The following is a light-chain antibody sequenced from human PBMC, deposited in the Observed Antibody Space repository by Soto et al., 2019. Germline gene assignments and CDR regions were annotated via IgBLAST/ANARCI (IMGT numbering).Light chain of an antibody. V-gene: IGLV2-14*01. J-gene: IGLJ3*02. Sequence: QSALTQPASVSGSPGQSITISCTGTSSDIGGYIYVSWYQHHPGKAPKLMIYEVNNRPSGVSNRFSGSKSGKTASLTISGLQAEDEADYYCSSYTSSSALVFGGGTKLTVL. CDR2: EVN. CDR1: SSDIGGYIY. CDR3: SSYTSSSALV.